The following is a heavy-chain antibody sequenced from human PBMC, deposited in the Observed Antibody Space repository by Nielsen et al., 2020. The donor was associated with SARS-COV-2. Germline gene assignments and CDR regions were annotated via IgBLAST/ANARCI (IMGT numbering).Heavy chain of an antibody. CDR1: GFTFSNAW. CDR3: TTARYGVDFDY. CDR2: IKSKTDGGTT. J-gene: IGHJ4*02. Sequence: GEFLKISCAASGFTFSNAWMSWVRQAPGKGLEWVGRIKSKTDGGTTDYAAPVKGRFTISRDDSKNTLYLQMNSLKTEDTAVYYCTTARYGVDFDYWGQGTLVTVSS. D-gene: IGHD4-17*01. V-gene: IGHV3-15*01.